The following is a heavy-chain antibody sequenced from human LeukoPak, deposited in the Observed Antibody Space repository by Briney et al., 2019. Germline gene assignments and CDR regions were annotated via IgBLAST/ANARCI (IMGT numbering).Heavy chain of an antibody. CDR3: ARSDSSGYFGRY. V-gene: IGHV1-69*05. Sequence: SVKVSCKASGGTFSSDAISWVRQAPGQGLEWMGGIIPIFGTANYAQKFQGRVTITTDESTSTAYMELSSLRSEDTAVYYCARSDSSGYFGRYWGQGTLVTVSS. J-gene: IGHJ4*02. CDR1: GGTFSSDA. CDR2: IIPIFGTA. D-gene: IGHD3-22*01.